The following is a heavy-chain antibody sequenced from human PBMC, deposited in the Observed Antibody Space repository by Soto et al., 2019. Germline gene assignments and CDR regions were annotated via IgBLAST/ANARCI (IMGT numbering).Heavy chain of an antibody. D-gene: IGHD1-1*01. CDR3: ARTDRDFYGLDV. J-gene: IGHJ6*02. CDR2: ISGSGGST. Sequence: TGGSLRLSCAASGFTFSSYAMSWVRQAPGKGLEWVSAISGSGGSTYYADSVTGRFTISRENAQNSFFLQMNSLRVGDTAVYYCARTDRDFYGLDVWGQGTTVTVSS. V-gene: IGHV3-23*01. CDR1: GFTFSSYA.